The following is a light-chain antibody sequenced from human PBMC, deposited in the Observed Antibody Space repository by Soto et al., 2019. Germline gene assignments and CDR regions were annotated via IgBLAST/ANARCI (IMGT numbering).Light chain of an antibody. CDR1: QSISSRY. CDR2: GAS. Sequence: ESMLTQSPGTLSLSPGERATLSCRASQSISSRYLTWYQHKPGQAPRLLIYGASIRATGIPDRFSGSGSGTDVTLTISRLEPEDFAVYYCHQFRSSPPAFTFGQGTKLEI. J-gene: IGKJ2*01. V-gene: IGKV3-20*01. CDR3: HQFRSSPPAFT.